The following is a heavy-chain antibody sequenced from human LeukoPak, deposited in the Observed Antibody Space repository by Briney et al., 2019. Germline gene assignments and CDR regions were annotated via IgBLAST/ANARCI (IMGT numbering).Heavy chain of an antibody. Sequence: ASVKVSCKASGYTFTSYDINWVRQATGQGLEWMGWINPNSGGTNYAQKFQGRVTMTRDTSISTAYMELSRLRSDDTAVYYCAREKYGDYGYAFGYWGQGTLVTVSS. CDR2: INPNSGGT. V-gene: IGHV1-2*02. CDR3: AREKYGDYGYAFGY. D-gene: IGHD4-17*01. CDR1: GYTFTSYD. J-gene: IGHJ4*02.